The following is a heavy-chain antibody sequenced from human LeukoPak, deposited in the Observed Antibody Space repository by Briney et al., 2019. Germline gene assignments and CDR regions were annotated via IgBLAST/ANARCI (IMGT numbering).Heavy chain of an antibody. CDR3: ARRDFGSGNYPSYWYFDL. V-gene: IGHV3-7*01. J-gene: IGHJ2*01. CDR1: GFTFSTYW. D-gene: IGHD3-10*01. CDR2: IKQDETEK. Sequence: PGGSLRLSCEASGFTFSTYWMTWVRQAPGKGLERVASIKQDETEKYYVDSVKGRFTISRDNAKTSVYLQMNGLRAEDTAVYSCARRDFGSGNYPSYWYFDLWGRGTLVTVSS.